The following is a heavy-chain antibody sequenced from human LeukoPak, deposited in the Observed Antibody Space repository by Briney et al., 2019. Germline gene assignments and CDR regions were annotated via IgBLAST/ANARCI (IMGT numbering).Heavy chain of an antibody. CDR3: ARVIPIDAFDI. V-gene: IGHV4-59*01. CDR1: GGSISSYY. CDR2: IYYSGST. D-gene: IGHD2-21*01. Sequence: SETLSLTCTVSGGSISSYYWSWIRQPPGKGLEWIGYIYYSGSTNYNPSLKSRVTISVDTSKNQFSLKLSSVTAADTAVYYCARVIPIDAFDIWAKGQWSPSLQ. J-gene: IGHJ3*02.